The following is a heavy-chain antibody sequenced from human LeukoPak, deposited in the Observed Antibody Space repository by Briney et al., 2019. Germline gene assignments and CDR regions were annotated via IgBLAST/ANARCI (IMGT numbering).Heavy chain of an antibody. V-gene: IGHV4-61*02. CDR1: GGSISSGSYY. D-gene: IGHD1-14*01. J-gene: IGHJ4*02. Sequence: SETLSLTCTVSGGSISSGSYYWSWIRQPAGKGLEWIGRIYTSGSTNYNPSLKSRVHISPDTSKNHFSLKLSSVTAADTAVYYCARARRNVAEAMDWGQGTLVTVSS. CDR3: ARARRNVAEAMD. CDR2: IYTSGST.